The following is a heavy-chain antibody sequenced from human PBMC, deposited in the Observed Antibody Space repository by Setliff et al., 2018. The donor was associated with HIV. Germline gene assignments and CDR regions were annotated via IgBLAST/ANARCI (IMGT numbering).Heavy chain of an antibody. CDR1: DDSFTNYD. CDR3: ARLGRAIDDGGSSVRLDF. Sequence: TCVVSDDSFTNYDWTWIRQSPGKALQWIGSISSTGTTNYSPSLRSRVTISIETSNTRFSLWLRSVTASDTATYYCARLGRAIDDGGSSVRLDFWGQGVLVTVSS. V-gene: IGHV4-4*08. CDR2: ISSTGTT. J-gene: IGHJ4*02. D-gene: IGHD2-15*01.